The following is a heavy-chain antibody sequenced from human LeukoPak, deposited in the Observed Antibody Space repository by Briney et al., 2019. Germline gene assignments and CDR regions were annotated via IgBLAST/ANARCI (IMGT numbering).Heavy chain of an antibody. V-gene: IGHV1-2*06. D-gene: IGHD3-22*01. J-gene: IGHJ4*02. CDR3: AREGDNSGYQPFDY. Sequence: ASVKVSCKASGYTFTGYYIHWVRQTPGQGLEWMGRISPSSGSTNYAQKFQGRVTMTRDTSISIAYMELRRLGSDDTAVYYCAREGDNSGYQPFDYWGQGTLITVSS. CDR1: GYTFTGYY. CDR2: ISPSSGST.